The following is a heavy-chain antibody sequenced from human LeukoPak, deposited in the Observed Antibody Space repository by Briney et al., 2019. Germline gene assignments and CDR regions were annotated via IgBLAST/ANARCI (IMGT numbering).Heavy chain of an antibody. Sequence: PSETLSLTCTVSGGSISSYYWSWIRQPAGKGLEWIGRIYTSGSTNYTPSLKSRVTMSVDTSKNQFSLKLSSVTAADTAVYYCARDLRVPAATYYYYYYYMDVWGKGTTVTVSS. D-gene: IGHD2-2*01. CDR2: IYTSGST. CDR1: GGSISSYY. CDR3: ARDLRVPAATYYYYYYYMDV. V-gene: IGHV4-4*07. J-gene: IGHJ6*03.